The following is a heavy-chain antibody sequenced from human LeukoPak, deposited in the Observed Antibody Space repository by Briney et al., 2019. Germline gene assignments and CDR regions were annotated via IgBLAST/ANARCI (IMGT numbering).Heavy chain of an antibody. J-gene: IGHJ4*02. CDR2: IYYSGST. Sequence: SETLSLTCTVSCGSISSSSYYWGWVRQPPGKGLEWIGSIYYSGSTYYNPSLKSRVTISVDTSKNQFSLKLSSVTAADTAVYYCARVVPPDYWGQGTLVTVSS. CDR3: ARVVPPDY. CDR1: CGSISSSSYY. V-gene: IGHV4-39*01. D-gene: IGHD2-15*01.